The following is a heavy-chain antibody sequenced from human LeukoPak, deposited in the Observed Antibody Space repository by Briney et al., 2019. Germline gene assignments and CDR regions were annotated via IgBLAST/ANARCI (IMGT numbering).Heavy chain of an antibody. J-gene: IGHJ4*02. CDR1: GGSISSYY. CDR3: ARDGRGYSYGYDY. V-gene: IGHV4-59*01. CDR2: IYYSGST. D-gene: IGHD5-18*01. Sequence: PSETLSLTCTVSGGSISSYYWSWIRQPPGKGLEWIGYIYYSGSTNYNPSLKSRVTIPVDTSKNQFSLKLSSVTAADTAVYYCARDGRGYSYGYDYWGQGTLVTVSS.